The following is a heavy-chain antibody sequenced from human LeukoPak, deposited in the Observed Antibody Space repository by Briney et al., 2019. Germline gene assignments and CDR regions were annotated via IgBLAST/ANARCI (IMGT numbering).Heavy chain of an antibody. J-gene: IGHJ3*02. CDR2: ISSSSSTI. Sequence: PGGSLRLSCAASGSTFSGYSMNWVRQAPGKGLEWVSYISSSSSTIYYADSVKGRFTISRDNAKNSLYLQMNSLRAEDTAVYYCARRRDDAFDIWGQGTMVTVSS. V-gene: IGHV3-48*01. CDR1: GSTFSGYS. CDR3: ARRRDDAFDI.